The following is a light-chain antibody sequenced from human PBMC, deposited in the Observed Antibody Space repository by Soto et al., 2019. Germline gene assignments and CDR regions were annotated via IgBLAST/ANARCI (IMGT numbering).Light chain of an antibody. CDR1: SSNIGAGYD. CDR2: GNS. J-gene: IGLJ2*01. V-gene: IGLV1-40*01. Sequence: QSVLTQPPSVSGAPGQRVTISCTGSSSNIGAGYDVHWYQQLPGTAPKLLIYGNSNRPSGVPDRFSGSKSGTSASLAIAGLEAEDEAYYYCQSYDSSRSDVVFGGGTKLTVL. CDR3: QSYDSSRSDVV.